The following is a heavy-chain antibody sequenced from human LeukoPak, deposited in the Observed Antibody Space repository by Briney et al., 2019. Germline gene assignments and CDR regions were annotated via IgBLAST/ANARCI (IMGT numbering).Heavy chain of an antibody. D-gene: IGHD6-13*01. Sequence: GGSLRLSCAASGFTFSSYWMSWVRQAPGKGLEWVANIKQDGSEKYYVDSVKGRFAISRDNAKNSLYLQMNSLRAEDTAVYYCARGTIAAAGYYYFDYWGQGTQVTVSS. V-gene: IGHV3-7*04. CDR2: IKQDGSEK. CDR3: ARGTIAAAGYYYFDY. J-gene: IGHJ4*02. CDR1: GFTFSSYW.